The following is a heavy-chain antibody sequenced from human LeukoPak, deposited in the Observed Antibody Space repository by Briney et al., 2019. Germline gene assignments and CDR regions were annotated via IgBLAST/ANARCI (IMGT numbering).Heavy chain of an antibody. CDR2: ISGSGGST. CDR3: AREEPMVRGVIISGGLDY. D-gene: IGHD3-10*01. CDR1: GFTFSSYA. V-gene: IGHV3-23*01. J-gene: IGHJ4*02. Sequence: GGSLRLSCAASGFTFSSYAMSWVRQAPGKGLEWVSAISGSGGSTYYADSVKGRFTISRDNSKNTLYLQMNSLRAEDTAVYYCAREEPMVRGVIISGGLDYWGQGTLVTVSS.